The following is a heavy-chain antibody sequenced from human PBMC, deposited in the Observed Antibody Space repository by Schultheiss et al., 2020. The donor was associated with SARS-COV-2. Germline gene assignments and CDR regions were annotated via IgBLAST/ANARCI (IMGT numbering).Heavy chain of an antibody. J-gene: IGHJ5*02. CDR2: INHSGST. V-gene: IGHV4-34*01. CDR3: ARGGLAYLVDP. Sequence: SETLSLTCAVYGGSFSGYYWSWIRQPPGKGLEWIGEINHSGSTNYNPSLKSRVTISVDTSKNQFSLKLSSVTAADTAVYYCARGGLAYLVDPWGQGTLVTVSS. CDR1: GGSFSGYY.